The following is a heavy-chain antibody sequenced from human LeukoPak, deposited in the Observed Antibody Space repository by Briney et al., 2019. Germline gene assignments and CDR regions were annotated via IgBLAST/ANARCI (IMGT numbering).Heavy chain of an antibody. CDR2: LSKSGNT. Sequence: SETLSRTCTVSGGSISSYYWSWIRLPPGKGLEWNGYLSKSGNTNYSPSLKSRVTIFGDTSKNQFFLKLSSVTAADTAMYYCARARYVNSFYAFDIWGQGTLVTVSS. CDR3: ARARYVNSFYAFDI. V-gene: IGHV4-59*01. J-gene: IGHJ3*02. CDR1: GGSISSYY. D-gene: IGHD3-9*01.